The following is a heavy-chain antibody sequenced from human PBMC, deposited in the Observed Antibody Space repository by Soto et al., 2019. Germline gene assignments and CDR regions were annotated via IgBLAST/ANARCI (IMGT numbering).Heavy chain of an antibody. J-gene: IGHJ6*02. CDR1: GFTFSSYS. CDR3: ARDSCSGGSCYSDYYYYGMDV. CDR2: ISSSSSTI. Sequence: GGSLRLSCAASGFTFSSYSMNWVRQAPGKGLEWVSYISSSSSTIYYADSVKGRFTISRDNAKNSLYLQMNSLRDEDTAVYYCARDSCSGGSCYSDYYYYGMDVWGQGTTVTVSS. V-gene: IGHV3-48*02. D-gene: IGHD2-15*01.